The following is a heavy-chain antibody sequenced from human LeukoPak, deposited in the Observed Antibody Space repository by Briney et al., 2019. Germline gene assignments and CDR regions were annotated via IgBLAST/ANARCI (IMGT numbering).Heavy chain of an antibody. V-gene: IGHV3-30*02. CDR1: GFTFSSYG. CDR2: IRYDGSNK. J-gene: IGHJ4*02. CDR3: AKGRGIVVVTDDYFDY. Sequence: GGSLRLSCAASGFTFSSYGMHWARQAPGKGLEWVAFIRYDGSNKYYADSVKGRFTISRDNSKNTLYLQMNSLRAEDTAVYYCAKGRGIVVVTDDYFDYWGRGTLVTVSS. D-gene: IGHD2-21*02.